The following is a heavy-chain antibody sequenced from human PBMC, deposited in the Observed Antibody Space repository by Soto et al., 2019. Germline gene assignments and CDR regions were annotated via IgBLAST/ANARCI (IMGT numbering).Heavy chain of an antibody. Sequence: QVQLQESGPGLVKPSQTLSLTCTVSGDSISSGDYFWSWIRQPPGKGLEWIGYIYYSGSTYYNPSLKSRITTSIDMSKNQFSLKLSSVTAADTAVYYCARTGGRYDSGDYVGLDWGQGTLVTVSS. J-gene: IGHJ4*02. V-gene: IGHV4-30-4*01. CDR2: IYYSGST. D-gene: IGHD4-17*01. CDR1: GDSISSGDYF. CDR3: ARTGGRYDSGDYVGLD.